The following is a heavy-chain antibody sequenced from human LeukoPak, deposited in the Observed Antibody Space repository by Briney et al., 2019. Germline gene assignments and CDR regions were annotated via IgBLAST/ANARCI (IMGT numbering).Heavy chain of an antibody. Sequence: GGSLRLSCAASGFTFSRYSVNWVREAPGRGVECVSYICSSSSYIYYADSEKGRFTISRDNAKKSLYLQMNSLRAEDTAVYYFAREIAVAGAGVLNWFDPWRQETLVTV. CDR1: GFTFSRYS. J-gene: IGHJ5*02. CDR2: ICSSSSYI. CDR3: AREIAVAGAGVLNWFDP. D-gene: IGHD6-19*01. V-gene: IGHV3-21*01.